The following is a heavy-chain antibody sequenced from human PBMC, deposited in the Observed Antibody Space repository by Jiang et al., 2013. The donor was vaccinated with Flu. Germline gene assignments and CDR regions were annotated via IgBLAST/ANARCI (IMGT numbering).Heavy chain of an antibody. Sequence: GAEVKKPGASVKVSCKASGYTFTGYYMHWVRQAPGQGLEWMGRINPNSGGTNYAQKFQGRVTMTRDTSISTAYMELSRLRSDDTAVYYCARDRSGRAIADYYYYYGMDVWGQGTTGHRLL. V-gene: IGHV1-2*06. D-gene: IGHD3-16*02. J-gene: IGHJ6*02. CDR1: GYTFTGYY. CDR3: ARDRSGRAIADYYYYYGMDV. CDR2: INPNSGGT.